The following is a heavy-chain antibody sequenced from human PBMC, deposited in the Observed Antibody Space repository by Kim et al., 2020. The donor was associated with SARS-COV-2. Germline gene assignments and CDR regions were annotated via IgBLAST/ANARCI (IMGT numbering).Heavy chain of an antibody. CDR1: GFTFSSYA. CDR3: ASRGGERATGWYFDL. J-gene: IGHJ2*01. CDR2: ISYDGSNK. D-gene: IGHD1-1*01. Sequence: GGSLRLSCAASGFTFSSYAMHWVRQAPGKGLEWVAVISYDGSNKYYADSVKGRFTISRDNSKNTLYLQMNSLRAEDTAVYYCASRGGERATGWYFDLWGR. V-gene: IGHV3-30*04.